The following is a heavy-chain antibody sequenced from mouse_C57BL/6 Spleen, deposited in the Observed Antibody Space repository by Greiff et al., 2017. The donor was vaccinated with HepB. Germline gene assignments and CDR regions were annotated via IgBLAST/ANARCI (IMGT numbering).Heavy chain of an antibody. Sequence: QVHVKQPGAELVKPGASVKLSCKASGYTFTSYWMHWVKQRPGQGLEWIGMIHPNSGSTNYNEKFKSKATLTVDKSSSTAYMQLSSLTSEDSAVYYCARNDYGTPFAYWGQGTLVTVSA. D-gene: IGHD1-1*01. CDR2: IHPNSGST. J-gene: IGHJ3*01. CDR3: ARNDYGTPFAY. V-gene: IGHV1-64*01. CDR1: GYTFTSYW.